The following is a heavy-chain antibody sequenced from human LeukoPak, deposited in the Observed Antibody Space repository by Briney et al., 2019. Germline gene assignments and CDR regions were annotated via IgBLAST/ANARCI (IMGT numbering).Heavy chain of an antibody. CDR1: GFTFSNYW. Sequence: GGSLRLSCAGTGFTFSNYWMNWVRQAPGKGLEWVANIKEAGSRINYVDSVKGRFTISRDNAKNSVYLQMDNLRAEDTAVYYCVGSSGWLFDYWGQGILVAVSS. CDR2: IKEAGSRI. V-gene: IGHV3-7*01. CDR3: VGSSGWLFDY. D-gene: IGHD6-19*01. J-gene: IGHJ4*02.